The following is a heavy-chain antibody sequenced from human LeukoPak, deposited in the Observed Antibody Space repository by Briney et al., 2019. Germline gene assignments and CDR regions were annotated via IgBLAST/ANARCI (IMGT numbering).Heavy chain of an antibody. V-gene: IGHV3-21*01. J-gene: IGHJ3*02. Sequence: GGSLRLSCAASGFIFSSYNMNWVRQAPGKGLEWVSSISSSSSYIYYADSVKGRFTISRDNAKNSLYLQMNSLRAEDTAVYYCASGGYGNDAFDIWGQGTMVTVSS. CDR1: GFIFSSYN. CDR3: ASGGYGNDAFDI. CDR2: ISSSSSYI. D-gene: IGHD5-12*01.